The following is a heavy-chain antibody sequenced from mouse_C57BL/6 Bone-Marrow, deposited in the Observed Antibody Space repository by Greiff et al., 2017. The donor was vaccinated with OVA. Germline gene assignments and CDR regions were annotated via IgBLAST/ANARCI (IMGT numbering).Heavy chain of an antibody. J-gene: IGHJ1*03. D-gene: IGHD1-1*01. CDR2: INPGSGGT. V-gene: IGHV1-54*01. CDR1: GYAFTNYL. CDR3: ARRYYGSSPRYFDV. Sequence: VQLQQSGAELVRPGTSVKVSCKASGYAFTNYLIEWVKQRPGQGLEWIGVINPGSGGTNYNEKFKGKATLTADKSSSTAYMQLSSLTSEDSAVYFCARRYYGSSPRYFDVWGTGTTVTVSS.